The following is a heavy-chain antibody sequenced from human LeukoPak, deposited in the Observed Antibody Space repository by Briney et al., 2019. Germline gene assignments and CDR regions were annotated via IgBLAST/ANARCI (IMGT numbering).Heavy chain of an antibody. CDR1: GFTFGDYA. Sequence: GSLRLSCTASGFTFGDYAMSWVRQAPGKGLEWVSAISGSTGRTYYADSVKGRFTISRDNSKNTLYLQMNNLRAEDTAVYYCAPRVVGSAPFDYWGQGTLVTVSS. V-gene: IGHV3-23*01. CDR3: APRVVGSAPFDY. J-gene: IGHJ4*02. D-gene: IGHD2-15*01. CDR2: ISGSTGRT.